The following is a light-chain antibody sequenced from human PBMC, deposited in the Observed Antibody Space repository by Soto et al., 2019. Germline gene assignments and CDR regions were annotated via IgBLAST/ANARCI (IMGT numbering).Light chain of an antibody. J-gene: IGLJ2*01. CDR3: ATWDDSLHGLV. Sequence: QSVLTQPPSTSGTPGQRVSISCSGGSSNIGINTVTWYQQLPGTAPKLLIYNNIQRPSGAPDRISGSKSGTSAYLAISGLQSEDEADYFCATWDDSLHGLVFGGGTKLTVL. CDR2: NNI. CDR1: SSNIGINT. V-gene: IGLV1-44*01.